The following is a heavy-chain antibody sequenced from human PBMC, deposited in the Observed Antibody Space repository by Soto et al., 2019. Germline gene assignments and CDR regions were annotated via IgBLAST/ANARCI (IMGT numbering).Heavy chain of an antibody. CDR1: GFTFSNYA. D-gene: IGHD1-1*01. CDR3: AKGSSGAGNDY. V-gene: IGHV3-30-3*01. CDR2: ISYDGSNI. J-gene: IGHJ4*02. Sequence: QVQLVESGGGVVQPGRSLRLSCAASGFTFSNYAIHWVRQAPGRGLEWVAVISYDGSNIHYADSVKGRFTISRDNSMHTLYLQMNTLRGEDTAVYYCAKGSSGAGNDYWGQGTLVTVSS.